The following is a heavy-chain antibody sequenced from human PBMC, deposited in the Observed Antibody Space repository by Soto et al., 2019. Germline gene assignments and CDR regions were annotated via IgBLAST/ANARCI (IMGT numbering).Heavy chain of an antibody. V-gene: IGHV4-31*03. CDR2: MSYIGST. Sequence: TLSLTCTVSGGSISRGVYYWSWVRHHPGKGLEWIGYMSYIGSTYYNPSLESRVTISGDTSKSQFSLKLSSVTAADTAVYYGARREYYDIRIFEYWGRGTLVTVAS. J-gene: IGHJ4*02. CDR1: GGSISRGVYY. CDR3: ARREYYDIRIFEY. D-gene: IGHD3-9*01.